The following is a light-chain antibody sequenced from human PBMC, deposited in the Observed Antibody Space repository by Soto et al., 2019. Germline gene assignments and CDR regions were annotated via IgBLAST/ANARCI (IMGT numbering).Light chain of an antibody. Sequence: EIVLTQSPGTLSLSPGERATLSCRASQSVSGTSLAWYQQKPGQAPRLLIYGASSRATGIPDRFSGGGSGTDFTLTISRLEPEDCAVYYCQQCGKSPKTFGQGTKVDIK. CDR3: QQCGKSPKT. J-gene: IGKJ1*01. CDR2: GAS. V-gene: IGKV3-20*01. CDR1: QSVSGTS.